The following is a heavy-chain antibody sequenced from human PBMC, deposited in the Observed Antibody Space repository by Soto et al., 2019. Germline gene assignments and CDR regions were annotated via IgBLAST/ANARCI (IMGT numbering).Heavy chain of an antibody. V-gene: IGHV1-69*06. D-gene: IGHD3-3*01. J-gene: IGHJ6*02. CDR3: ARGVVSYYDFCSGYYRAGMDV. CDR1: GGTFSSYA. CDR2: IIPIFGTA. Sequence: QVQLVQSGAEVKKPGSSVKVSCKASGGTFSSYAISWVRQAPGQGLEWMGGIIPIFGTANYAQKFHGRVTITADKSTSTGYMVLSSLRSEDTAVYYCARGVVSYYDFCSGYYRAGMDVWGQGTTVTVSS.